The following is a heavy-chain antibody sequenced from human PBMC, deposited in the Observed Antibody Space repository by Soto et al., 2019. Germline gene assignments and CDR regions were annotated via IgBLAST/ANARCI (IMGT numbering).Heavy chain of an antibody. Sequence: SVKVSCKASGGTFSSYAISWVRQAPGQGLEWMGGIIPIFGTANYAQKFQGRVTITADKSTSTAYMELSSLRSEDTAVDYCASESTTVGPLGYWGQGTLVTVSS. CDR2: IIPIFGTA. CDR1: GGTFSSYA. CDR3: ASESTTVGPLGY. J-gene: IGHJ4*02. V-gene: IGHV1-69*06. D-gene: IGHD4-17*01.